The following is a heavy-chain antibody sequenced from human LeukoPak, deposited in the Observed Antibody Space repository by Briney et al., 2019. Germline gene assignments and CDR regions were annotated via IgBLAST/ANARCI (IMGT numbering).Heavy chain of an antibody. CDR1: GASFSTYY. Sequence: SETLSLTCAVYGASFSTYYWSWIRQHPGKGLEWIGYIYYSGSTYYNPSLKSRVTISVDTSKNQFSLKLSSVTAADTAVYYCARGLMYYYDSSGCFFDYWGQGTLVTVSS. CDR2: IYYSGST. V-gene: IGHV4-31*11. CDR3: ARGLMYYYDSSGCFFDY. D-gene: IGHD3-22*01. J-gene: IGHJ4*02.